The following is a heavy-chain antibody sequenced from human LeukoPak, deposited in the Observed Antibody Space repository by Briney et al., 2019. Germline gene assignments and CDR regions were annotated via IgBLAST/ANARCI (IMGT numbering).Heavy chain of an antibody. CDR2: IVVGSGNT. D-gene: IGHD6-19*01. V-gene: IGHV1-58*01. J-gene: IGHJ4*02. Sequence: SVKVSCKASGFTFTSSAVQWVRQARGQRLEWIGWIVVGSGNTDYAQKFQERVTITRDMSTSTAYMELSSLRSEDTAVYYCAADLAVAGAGDYWGQGALVTVSS. CDR1: GFTFTSSA. CDR3: AADLAVAGAGDY.